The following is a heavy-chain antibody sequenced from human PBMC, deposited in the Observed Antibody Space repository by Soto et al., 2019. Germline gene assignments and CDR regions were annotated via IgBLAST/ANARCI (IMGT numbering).Heavy chain of an antibody. J-gene: IGHJ6*02. V-gene: IGHV1-69*01. CDR2: IIPIFGTA. CDR3: ARDRGGIAAAYDV. CDR1: GGTFSSYA. D-gene: IGHD6-13*01. Sequence: QVPLVQSGAEVKKPGSSVKVSCKASGGTFSSYAISWVRQAPGQGLEWMGGIIPIFGTANYAQKFQGRVTITADESTSTAYMELSSLRSEDTAMFYCARDRGGIAAAYDVWGQGTTVTVSS.